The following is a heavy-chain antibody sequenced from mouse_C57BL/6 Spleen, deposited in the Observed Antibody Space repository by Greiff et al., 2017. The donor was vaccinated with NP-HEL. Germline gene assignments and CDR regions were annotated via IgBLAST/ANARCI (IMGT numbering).Heavy chain of an antibody. CDR3: ARKIENYGSSYGYFDY. V-gene: IGHV1-82*01. D-gene: IGHD1-1*01. J-gene: IGHJ2*01. Sequence: VQLQQSGPELVKPGASVKISCKASGYAFSSSWMNWVKQRPGKGLEWSGRIYPGDGDTNYNGKFKGKATLTADKSSSTAYMQLSSLTSEDSAVYFCARKIENYGSSYGYFDYWGQGTTLTVSS. CDR1: GYAFSSSW. CDR2: IYPGDGDT.